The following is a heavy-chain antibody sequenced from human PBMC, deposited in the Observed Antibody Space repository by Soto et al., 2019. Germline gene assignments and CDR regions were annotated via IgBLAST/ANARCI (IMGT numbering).Heavy chain of an antibody. CDR3: AKDRSSWRVKYFDY. Sequence: GGSLRLSCVASGFTFGDYWMSWVRQAPGKGLEWVAAINGSGSSTYYADSVKGRFTISRDNSKNTLYLQMNSLRAEDTAVYYCAKDRSSWRVKYFDYWGQGTLVTVSS. CDR2: INGSGSST. J-gene: IGHJ4*02. D-gene: IGHD6-13*01. V-gene: IGHV3-23*01. CDR1: GFTFGDYW.